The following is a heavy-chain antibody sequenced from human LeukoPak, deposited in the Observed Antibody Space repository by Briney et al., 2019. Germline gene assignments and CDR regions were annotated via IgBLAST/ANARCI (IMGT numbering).Heavy chain of an antibody. CDR2: IQSKTDGGTT. Sequence: GGSLRLSCAASGFTFSSYSMNWVRQAPGQGLEWVGRIQSKTDGGTTEYAAPVKGRFTISRDDSKTTLYLQMNSLKTEDTAVYYCATLTVRGVINIWGQGTLVTVSS. D-gene: IGHD3-10*01. J-gene: IGHJ4*02. CDR3: ATLTVRGVINI. CDR1: GFTFSSYS. V-gene: IGHV3-15*01.